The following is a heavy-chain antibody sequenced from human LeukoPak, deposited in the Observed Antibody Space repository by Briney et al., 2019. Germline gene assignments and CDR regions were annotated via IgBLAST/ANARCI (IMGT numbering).Heavy chain of an antibody. CDR2: ISVYNGNT. CDR1: GYTFTNYG. V-gene: IGHV1-18*01. CDR3: AFSGYYLQGNYYYMDV. D-gene: IGHD6-25*01. J-gene: IGHJ6*03. Sequence: ASVKVSCKASGYTFTNYGISWVRQAPGQGLEWMGWISVYNGNTNYAQKLQGRVTTTTDTSTSTVYMELRSLRSDDTAVYYCAFSGYYLQGNYYYMDVWGKGTTVTVSS.